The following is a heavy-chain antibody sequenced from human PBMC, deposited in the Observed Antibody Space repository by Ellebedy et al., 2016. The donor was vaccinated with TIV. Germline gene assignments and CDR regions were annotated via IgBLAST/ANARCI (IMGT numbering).Heavy chain of an antibody. D-gene: IGHD3-10*01. CDR3: ARGSAEGRAFDY. CDR1: GYTFTRYV. CDR2: INAGNGKT. J-gene: IGHJ4*02. Sequence: AASVKVSCKTSGYTFTRYVIHWVRQAPGQRLEWMGWINAGNGKTKYSEKFQGRVTITGDTPASTAYMDLSGLPSEDTAVYYCARGSAEGRAFDYWGQGTLVTVSS. V-gene: IGHV1-3*01.